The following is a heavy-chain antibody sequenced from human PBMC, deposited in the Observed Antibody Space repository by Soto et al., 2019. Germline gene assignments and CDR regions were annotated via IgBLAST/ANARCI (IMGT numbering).Heavy chain of an antibody. J-gene: IGHJ4*02. V-gene: IGHV1-2*02. Sequence: GASVKVSCKASGYIFTGYYIHWVRQAPGQGLQWMGWINPDSGGTKFAQRFQGRVTMARDTSITTVYMELTGLTSDDTAIYYCARGDVEDYWGQGTVVTVSS. CDR2: INPDSGGT. CDR1: GYIFTGYY. CDR3: ARGDVEDY.